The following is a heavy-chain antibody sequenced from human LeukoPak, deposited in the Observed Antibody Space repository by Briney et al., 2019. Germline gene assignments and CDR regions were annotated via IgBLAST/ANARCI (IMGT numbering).Heavy chain of an antibody. Sequence: ASVKLSCKASGYTFTGYYMHWVRQAPGQGLEWMGWINPNSGGTNYAQKFQGRVTMTRDTSISTAYMELSRLRSDDTAVYYCARPKGRTYQHWFDRWGQGTLVTVSS. CDR2: INPNSGGT. CDR1: GYTFTGYY. V-gene: IGHV1-2*02. D-gene: IGHD2-2*01. CDR3: ARPKGRTYQHWFDR. J-gene: IGHJ5*02.